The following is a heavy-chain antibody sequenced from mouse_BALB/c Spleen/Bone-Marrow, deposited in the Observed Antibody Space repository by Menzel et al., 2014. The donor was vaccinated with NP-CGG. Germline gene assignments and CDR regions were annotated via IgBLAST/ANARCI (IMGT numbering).Heavy chain of an antibody. CDR1: GYAFGSYW. D-gene: IGHD2-1*01. V-gene: IGHV1-80*01. Sequence: QVQLKQSGAELVRPGSSAKISCKASGYAFGSYWMNWVKRRPGQGLEWIGQIYPGDGDTNYNGKFKGKATLTADKSSSTAYMQLSSLTSEDSAVYFCARTGNLAWFAYWGQGTLVTVSA. CDR3: ARTGNLAWFAY. J-gene: IGHJ3*01. CDR2: IYPGDGDT.